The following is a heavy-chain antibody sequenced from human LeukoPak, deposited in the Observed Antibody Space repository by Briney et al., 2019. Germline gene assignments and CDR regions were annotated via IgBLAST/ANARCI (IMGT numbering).Heavy chain of an antibody. Sequence: GRSLRLSCAASGFTFSSYAMHWVRQAPGKGLEWVAVISYDGSNKYYADSVKGRFTISRDNSKNTLYLQMNSLRAEDTAVYYCARDGPYYGSGSYYTLFGYWGQGTLVTVSS. CDR3: ARDGPYYGSGSYYTLFGY. CDR1: GFTFSSYA. CDR2: ISYDGSNK. V-gene: IGHV3-30*04. D-gene: IGHD3-10*01. J-gene: IGHJ4*02.